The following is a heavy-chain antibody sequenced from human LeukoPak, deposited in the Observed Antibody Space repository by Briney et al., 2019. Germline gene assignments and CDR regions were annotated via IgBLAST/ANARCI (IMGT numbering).Heavy chain of an antibody. CDR3: AKDIALGYFDGFLFGNMDV. CDR1: GFIFSGYA. Sequence: PGGSLRLSCAVSGFIFSGYAMTWVRQAPGKGLEWVSVISGSGGRIYYADSVKGRFTISRDNSKNTLDLQLNSLRAEDTAVYYCAKDIALGYFDGFLFGNMDVWRKGSTVSVSS. J-gene: IGHJ6*03. V-gene: IGHV3-23*01. CDR2: ISGSGGRI. D-gene: IGHD3-9*01.